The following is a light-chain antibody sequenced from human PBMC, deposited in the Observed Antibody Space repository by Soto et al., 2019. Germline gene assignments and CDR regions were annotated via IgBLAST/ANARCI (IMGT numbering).Light chain of an antibody. Sequence: QSVLTQPPSVSGAPGQRVNISCSGTNSNIGAGSGGNRYQQFPNRPPKLLIYANTHRPSGVPDRFSGSTSATSASLAITGLQTQDEADYYCQSFDSSLTGLIFGGGTKLTVL. CDR2: ANT. J-gene: IGLJ2*01. CDR3: QSFDSSLTGLI. V-gene: IGLV1-40*01. CDR1: NSNIGAGSG.